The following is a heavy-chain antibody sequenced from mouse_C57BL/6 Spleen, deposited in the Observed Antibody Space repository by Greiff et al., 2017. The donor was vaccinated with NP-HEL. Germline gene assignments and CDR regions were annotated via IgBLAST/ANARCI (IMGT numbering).Heavy chain of an antibody. J-gene: IGHJ3*01. CDR3: ASPYYYGSSPWFAY. D-gene: IGHD1-1*01. Sequence: EVQGVASGGGLVKPGGSLTLSCAASGFTFSDYGMHWVRQAPEKGLEWVAYISSGSSTIYYADTVKGRFTISRDHAKNTLFLQMASLRSEDTAMYYCASPYYYGSSPWFAYWGQGTLVTVSA. CDR1: GFTFSDYG. V-gene: IGHV5-17*01. CDR2: ISSGSSTI.